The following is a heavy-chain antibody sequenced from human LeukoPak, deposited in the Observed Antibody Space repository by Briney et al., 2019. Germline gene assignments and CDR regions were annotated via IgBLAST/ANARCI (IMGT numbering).Heavy chain of an antibody. CDR3: ARERPDYAFDY. J-gene: IGHJ4*02. CDR1: GFTFNSYA. V-gene: IGHV3-23*01. CDR2: ISASGGGT. D-gene: IGHD4-17*01. Sequence: GGSLRLSXAASGFTFNSYAMNWVRQAPGKGLEWLSGISASGGGTYYADSVKGRFTISRDNAKNSLYLQMNSLRAEDTADYYCARERPDYAFDYWGQGTLVTVSS.